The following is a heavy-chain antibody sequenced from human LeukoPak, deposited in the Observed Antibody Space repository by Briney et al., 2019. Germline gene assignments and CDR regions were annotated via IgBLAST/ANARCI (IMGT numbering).Heavy chain of an antibody. CDR2: VQYTGDT. J-gene: IGHJ4*02. D-gene: IGHD6-13*01. CDR1: GDSINSHTYF. V-gene: IGHV4-39*07. CDR3: ARAAAP. Sequence: SETLSLTCTVSGDSINSHTYFWGWVRQTPGKFLEWIGTVQYTGDTYYNPSLKSRVTISVDKSKNQFSLKLSSVTAADTAVYYCARAAAPWGQGTLVTVSS.